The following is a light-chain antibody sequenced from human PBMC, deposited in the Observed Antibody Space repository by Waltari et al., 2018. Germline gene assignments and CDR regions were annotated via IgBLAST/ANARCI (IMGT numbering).Light chain of an antibody. J-gene: IGLJ3*02. Sequence: QSVLTQPPSASGTPGQRVTISRSGTSSNIGSNYVYWYQHLPGTAPKLLIYRNNQRPSGVPDRFSGSKSGTSASLAISGLRSEDEADYYCAAWDDSLSGHWVFGGGTKLTVL. CDR3: AAWDDSLSGHWV. CDR2: RNN. V-gene: IGLV1-47*01. CDR1: SSNIGSNY.